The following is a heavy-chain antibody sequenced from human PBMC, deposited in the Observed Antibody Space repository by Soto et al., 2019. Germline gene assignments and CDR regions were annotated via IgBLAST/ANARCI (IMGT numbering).Heavy chain of an antibody. CDR3: ARDWGNYYYGMDV. CDR1: GYTFTSYA. D-gene: IGHD7-27*01. J-gene: IGHJ6*02. V-gene: IGHV1-3*01. CDR2: SNADNGNT. Sequence: QVQLVQSGAEVKKPGASVKVSCKASGYTFTSYAIHWVRQAPGQRLEWMGWSNADNGNTKYSQKFPGRVTITRDTSASTAHMEVSSLRSEDTAVYYCARDWGNYYYGMDVWGQGTTVTVSS.